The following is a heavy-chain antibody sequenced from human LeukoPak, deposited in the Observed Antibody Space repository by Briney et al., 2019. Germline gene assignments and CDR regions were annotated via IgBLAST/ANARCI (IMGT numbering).Heavy chain of an antibody. CDR2: IYPEDSST. V-gene: IGHV5-51*01. D-gene: IGHD3-16*01. Sequence: GESLKISCQGSGYTFTTYWIVWARQVPGKGRECMGLIYPEDSSTRYNPSFQGQVTMSADKSTNTVYLQWSSLQASDTAMYYCARADSKPLTSNWDKWLDTWGQGTLLTVSS. CDR1: GYTFTTYW. J-gene: IGHJ5*02. CDR3: ARADSKPLTSNWDKWLDT.